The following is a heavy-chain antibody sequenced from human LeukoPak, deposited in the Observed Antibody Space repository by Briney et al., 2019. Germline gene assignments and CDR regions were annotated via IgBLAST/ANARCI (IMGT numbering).Heavy chain of an antibody. CDR2: IYYSGST. J-gene: IGHJ4*02. CDR1: GGSVSSGSYY. CDR3: ARSLITVAGATAGFDF. Sequence: PSETLSLTCTVSGGSVSSGSYYWLWIRQPPGKGLECVAYIYYSGSTNYNPSLKNRVTISVDTSKNQFSLKLTSVTAADTAVYYCARSLITVAGATAGFDFWGQGTLVTVSS. D-gene: IGHD6-19*01. V-gene: IGHV4-61*01.